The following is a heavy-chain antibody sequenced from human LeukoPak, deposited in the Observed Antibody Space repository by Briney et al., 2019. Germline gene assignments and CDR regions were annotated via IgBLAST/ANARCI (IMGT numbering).Heavy chain of an antibody. CDR3: ANDDNGPQDN. J-gene: IGHJ4*02. CDR2: IRYDGIKK. D-gene: IGHD1-14*01. V-gene: IGHV3-30*02. Sequence: GGSLRLSCAASGFTFDNYGMHWVRQAPGKGLEWVALIRYDGIKKFYAGSVKGRFTISRDNSKNTLYLQMNSLRLEDTALYYCANDDNGPQDNWGQGTLVTVSS. CDR1: GFTFDNYG.